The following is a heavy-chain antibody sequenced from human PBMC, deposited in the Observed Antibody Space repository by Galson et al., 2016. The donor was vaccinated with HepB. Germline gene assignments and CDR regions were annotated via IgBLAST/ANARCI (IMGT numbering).Heavy chain of an antibody. CDR2: INSDGSST. CDR1: GFTFSSYW. D-gene: IGHD2-2*01. J-gene: IGHJ4*02. V-gene: IGHV3-74*01. CDR3: AKSRSSDSTSCPNY. Sequence: SLRLSCAASGFTFSSYWMHWVRQAPGKGLVWVSRINSDGSSTSYADSVKGRFTISRDNAKNTLYLQMNSLRAEDTALYFCAKSRSSDSTSCPNYWGQGTLVTVSS.